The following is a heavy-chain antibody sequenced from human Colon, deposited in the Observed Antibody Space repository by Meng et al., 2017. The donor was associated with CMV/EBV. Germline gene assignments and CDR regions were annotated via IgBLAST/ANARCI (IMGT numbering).Heavy chain of an antibody. J-gene: IGHJ3*01. CDR2: ISNTDNSM. D-gene: IGHD2-2*01. Sequence: GESLKISCAASGFTLNTYEMNWVRQAPGKGLEWISYISNTDNSMYYADSVKGRFTISRDNAKNSLHLQMSSLRAEDTGVYYCARAKYCISSSCPPSDSFDFWGQGTKVTVSS. CDR1: GFTLNTYE. CDR3: ARAKYCISSSCPPSDSFDF. V-gene: IGHV3-48*03.